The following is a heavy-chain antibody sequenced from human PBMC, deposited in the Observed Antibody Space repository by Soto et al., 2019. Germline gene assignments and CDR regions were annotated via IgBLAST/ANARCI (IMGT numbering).Heavy chain of an antibody. Sequence: QVQLQQWGAGLLKPSETLSLTCAVYGGSFSGYYCSWIRQPPGKGLEWIGEINHSGSTNYNPSLKSRVTISVDTSKNQFSLKRSSVTAADTAVYYCARGGGYWGQGTMVTVSS. V-gene: IGHV4-34*01. CDR3: ARGGGY. D-gene: IGHD3-10*01. J-gene: IGHJ3*01. CDR1: GGSFSGYY. CDR2: INHSGST.